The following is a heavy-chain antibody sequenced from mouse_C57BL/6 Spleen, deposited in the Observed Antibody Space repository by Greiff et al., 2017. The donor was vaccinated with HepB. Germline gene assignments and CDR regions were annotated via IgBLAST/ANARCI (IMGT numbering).Heavy chain of an antibody. J-gene: IGHJ3*01. V-gene: IGHV14-4*01. CDR2: IDPENGDT. CDR1: GFNIKDDY. CDR3: TTRLANWDWFAY. D-gene: IGHD4-1*01. Sequence: EVQLQQSGAELVRPGASVKLSCTASGFNIKDDYMHWVKQRPEQGLEWIGWIDPENGDTEYASKFQGKATITADTSSNTAYLQLSSLTSEDTAVYYCTTRLANWDWFAYWGQGTLVTVSA.